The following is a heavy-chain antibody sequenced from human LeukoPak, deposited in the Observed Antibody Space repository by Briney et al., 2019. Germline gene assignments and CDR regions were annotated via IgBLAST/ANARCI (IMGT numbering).Heavy chain of an antibody. V-gene: IGHV1-46*01. CDR3: ARNERYGDTRLYHFDY. CDR2: INPSGGST. J-gene: IGHJ4*02. D-gene: IGHD4-17*01. Sequence: ASVKVSCKASGYTFTSYYMHWVRQAPGQGLEWMGIINPSGGSTSYAQKFQGRVTMTRDMSTSTVYMELSSLRSEDTAVYYCARNERYGDTRLYHFDYWGQGTLVTVSS. CDR1: GYTFTSYY.